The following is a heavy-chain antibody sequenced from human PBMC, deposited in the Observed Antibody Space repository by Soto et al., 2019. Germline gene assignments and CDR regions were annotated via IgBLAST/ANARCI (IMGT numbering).Heavy chain of an antibody. CDR3: ARLGTTGGLDG. D-gene: IGHD3-16*01. J-gene: IGHJ1*01. Sequence: QVQLVESGGGVVQPGTSLRVSCVGSGFTFRSYVIHWVRQAPGKGLEWVALTSYDGSNKYYGDSVRGRFTISRDNSRNTVDRQLDSLSLEDTALYSCARLGTTGGLDGWGQGTLVYVSS. CDR2: TSYDGSNK. V-gene: IGHV3-30*03. CDR1: GFTFRSYV.